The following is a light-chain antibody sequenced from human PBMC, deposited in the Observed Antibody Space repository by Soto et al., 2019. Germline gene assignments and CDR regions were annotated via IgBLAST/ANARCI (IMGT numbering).Light chain of an antibody. V-gene: IGKV1-5*03. Sequence: DIPMTQSPSTLSASVGDRVTITCRASQSVDTCLAWDQQKPGKAPHLLIYKASSLETGVPSRFSGSGSVTEFPLTISSLQPDDFATYSCQQSYRYPLTFGQGTKVEIK. J-gene: IGKJ1*01. CDR2: KAS. CDR1: QSVDTC. CDR3: QQSYRYPLT.